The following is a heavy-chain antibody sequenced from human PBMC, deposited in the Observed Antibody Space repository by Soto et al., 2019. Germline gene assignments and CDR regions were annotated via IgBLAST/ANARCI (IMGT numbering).Heavy chain of an antibody. CDR3: AKDKTMVRESSRSYFDY. V-gene: IGHV3-30*18. CDR1: GFTFSSYG. Sequence: GGSLRLSCAASGFTFSSYGTHWVRQAPGKGLEWVAVISYDGSNKYYADSVKGRFTISRDNSKNTLYLQMNSLRAEDTAVYYCAKDKTMVRESSRSYFDYWGQGTLVTVSS. D-gene: IGHD3-10*01. CDR2: ISYDGSNK. J-gene: IGHJ4*02.